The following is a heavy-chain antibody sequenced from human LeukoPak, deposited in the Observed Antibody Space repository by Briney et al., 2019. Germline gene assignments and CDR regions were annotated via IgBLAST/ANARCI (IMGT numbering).Heavy chain of an antibody. CDR3: VRFGVNYDMDV. V-gene: IGHV4-59*01. J-gene: IGHJ6*02. Sequence: SSETLSLTCSVSGGSISGYYWTWVRQPPGKGLEWIGQTHYSGRADYNPSLKSRITMSVDTSRNQISLKLSSVTAADTAIYYCVRFGVNYDMDVWGQGTTVTVFS. D-gene: IGHD3-16*01. CDR1: GGSISGYY. CDR2: THYSGRA.